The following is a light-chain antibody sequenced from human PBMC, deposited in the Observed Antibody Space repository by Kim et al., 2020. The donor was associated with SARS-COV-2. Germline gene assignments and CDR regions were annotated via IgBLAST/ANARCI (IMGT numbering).Light chain of an antibody. CDR2: DAS. CDR1: QSVSSY. V-gene: IGKV3-11*01. Sequence: LSPGESAPLSCRASQSVSSYFAWYQQKPGQAPRLLIYDASNRATGIPARFSGSGSGTDFTLTISSLEPEDFAVYYCQQRSNWPLTFGGGTKVDIK. CDR3: QQRSNWPLT. J-gene: IGKJ4*01.